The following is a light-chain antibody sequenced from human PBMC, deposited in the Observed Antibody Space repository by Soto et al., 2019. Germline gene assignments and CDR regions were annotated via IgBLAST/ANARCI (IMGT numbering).Light chain of an antibody. CDR2: GAS. V-gene: IGKV3-15*01. CDR3: QQYNVWPPWT. Sequence: EIVITQSPATLSLSPGETATISCRASQSVHSNLAWFQQHPGQAPRLLIYGASSRATGIPVRFSGSGSGTEFTLTISSLQSEYFAVYFCQQYNVWPPWTFGQGTKVDI. CDR1: QSVHSN. J-gene: IGKJ1*01.